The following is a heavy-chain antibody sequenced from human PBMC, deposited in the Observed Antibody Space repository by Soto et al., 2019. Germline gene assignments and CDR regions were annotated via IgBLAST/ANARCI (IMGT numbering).Heavy chain of an antibody. Sequence: AVFLRLSYAASGFNIDDYSVHWVRQATGKGLEWVSLISWDGGSTYYADSVKGRFTISRDNSKNSLYLQMNSLRTEDTALYYFAKDSIAARGGYYSGMDVWGQGTTVTVSS. J-gene: IGHJ6*02. CDR1: GFNIDDYS. V-gene: IGHV3-43*01. CDR3: AKDSIAARGGYYSGMDV. D-gene: IGHD6-13*01. CDR2: ISWDGGST.